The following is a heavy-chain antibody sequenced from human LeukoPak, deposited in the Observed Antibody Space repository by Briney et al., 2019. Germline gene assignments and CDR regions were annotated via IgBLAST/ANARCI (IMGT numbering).Heavy chain of an antibody. J-gene: IGHJ3*02. Sequence: GGSLRLSCAASGFTFSSYAMSWVRQAPGKGLEWVSAISGSGGSTYYADSVKGRFTISRDNAKNSLYLQMNGLRAEDTAVYYCARDLGRYNDAFDIWGQGTMVTVSS. CDR2: ISGSGGST. CDR1: GFTFSSYA. D-gene: IGHD3-10*01. CDR3: ARDLGRYNDAFDI. V-gene: IGHV3-23*01.